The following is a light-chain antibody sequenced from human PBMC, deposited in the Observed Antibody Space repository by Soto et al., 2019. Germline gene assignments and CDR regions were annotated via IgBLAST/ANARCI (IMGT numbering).Light chain of an antibody. CDR2: DAS. CDR1: QTINSF. CDR3: QQFYSYPWP. V-gene: IGKV1-5*01. J-gene: IGKJ1*01. Sequence: IQLTQSPSTLSASVGDRVTITCRASQTINSFLAWYQQKPGKAPKLLIYDASTLQSGVPSRFSGGGSGTEFTLTISSLQPEDFATFHCQQFYSYPWPFGQGTKVDIK.